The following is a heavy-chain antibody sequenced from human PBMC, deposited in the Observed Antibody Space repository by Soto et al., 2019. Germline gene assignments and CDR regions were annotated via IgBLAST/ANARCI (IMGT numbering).Heavy chain of an antibody. D-gene: IGHD4-4*01. V-gene: IGHV3-11*06. CDR3: ARDHGDGYNNGPGNY. CDR1: GFTFSDYY. CDR2: ISSSSSYT. Sequence: GGSLRLSCAASGFTFSDYYMSWIRQAPGKGLEWVSYISSSSSYTNYADSVKGRFTISRDNAKNSLYLQMNSLRAEDTAVYYCARDHGDGYNNGPGNYWGQGTLVTVSS. J-gene: IGHJ4*02.